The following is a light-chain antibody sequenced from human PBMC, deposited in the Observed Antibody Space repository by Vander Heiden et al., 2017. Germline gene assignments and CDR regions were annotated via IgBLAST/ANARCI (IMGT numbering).Light chain of an antibody. CDR2: WAS. Sequence: DIVMTQSPDSLAVSLGERATINSKSSQSVLYSSNNKNYLAWYQQKPGQPPKLLIYWASTRESGVPDRFSGSGSGTDFTLTISSLQAEDVAVYYCQQYYRTPTWTFGQGTKVEIK. CDR3: QQYYRTPTWT. CDR1: QSVLYSSNNKNY. J-gene: IGKJ1*01. V-gene: IGKV4-1*01.